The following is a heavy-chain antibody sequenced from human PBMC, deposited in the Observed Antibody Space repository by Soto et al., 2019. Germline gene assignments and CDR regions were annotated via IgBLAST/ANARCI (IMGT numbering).Heavy chain of an antibody. D-gene: IGHD7-27*01. CDR1: GGTFTGHA. J-gene: IGHJ4*02. CDR2: LIPLFGTS. CDR3: ARGPNWGYRFDS. Sequence: QVQLVQSGAEVKKPGSSVKVSCEASGGTFTGHAISWVRQAPGQGPERMGGLIPLFGTSQHAQNFQGRLTITADKSTSTAYMELTSLRFEDTAIYYCARGPNWGYRFDSWGQGTLVTVSS. V-gene: IGHV1-69*06.